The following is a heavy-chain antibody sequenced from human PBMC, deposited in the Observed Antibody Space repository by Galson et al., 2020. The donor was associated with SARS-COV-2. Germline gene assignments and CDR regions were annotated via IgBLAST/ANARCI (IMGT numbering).Heavy chain of an antibody. V-gene: IGHV2-5*02. J-gene: IGHJ5*01. CDR1: GFSLTTDRVG. D-gene: IGHD3-16*01. Sequence: SGPTLVKPTQTLTLTCSFSGFSLTTDRVGVGWIRQPPGKALQWLALIYWDDDKRFSPSLKNRLTITKDTSKNQVVLTMTNMDPVDTATYYCAQGGMTAPGSPSWLDSWGQGTLVTV. CDR3: AQGGMTAPGSPSWLDS. CDR2: IYWDDDK.